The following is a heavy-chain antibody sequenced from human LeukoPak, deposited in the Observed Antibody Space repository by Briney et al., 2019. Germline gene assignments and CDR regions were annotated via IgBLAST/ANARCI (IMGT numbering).Heavy chain of an antibody. CDR1: GYTFTGYY. Sequence: ASVKVSCKASGYTFTGYYMHWVRQAPGQGLEWTGWINPNSGGTNYAQKFQGRVTMTRDTSISTAYMELSRLRPDDTAVYYCAREGRLMGSGTPDYWGQGTLVTVSS. J-gene: IGHJ4*02. CDR3: AREGRLMGSGTPDY. CDR2: INPNSGGT. V-gene: IGHV1-2*02. D-gene: IGHD3-10*01.